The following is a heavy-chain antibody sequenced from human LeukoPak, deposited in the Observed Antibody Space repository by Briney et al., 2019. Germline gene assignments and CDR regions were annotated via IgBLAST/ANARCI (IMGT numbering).Heavy chain of an antibody. CDR2: ISHRGST. D-gene: IGHD1-26*01. CDR1: GYSISSGYY. Sequence: PSETLSPTCTVSGYSISSGYYWGWIRQPPGKGLEWIGSISHRGSTYYNPSLKSRVTISLDTSKNQFSLKLSSVTAADTAVYYCVREGDVVGATIDSWGQGALVTVSS. V-gene: IGHV4-38-2*02. J-gene: IGHJ4*02. CDR3: VREGDVVGATIDS.